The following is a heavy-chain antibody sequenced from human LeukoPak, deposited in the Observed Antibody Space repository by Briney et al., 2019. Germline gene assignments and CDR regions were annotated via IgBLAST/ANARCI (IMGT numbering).Heavy chain of an antibody. D-gene: IGHD6-13*01. CDR2: IYYSGST. V-gene: IGHV4-61*01. CDR3: ARAPLVRFPSLRRNYYYYYMDV. CDR1: GGSISRSYNY. Sequence: SETLSLTCTVSGGSISRSYNYWSWIRQPPGKGLEWIGYIYYSGSTNYNPSLKSRVTISVDTSKNQFSLKLSSVTAADTAVYYCARAPLVRFPSLRRNYYYYYMDVWGKGTTVTVSS. J-gene: IGHJ6*03.